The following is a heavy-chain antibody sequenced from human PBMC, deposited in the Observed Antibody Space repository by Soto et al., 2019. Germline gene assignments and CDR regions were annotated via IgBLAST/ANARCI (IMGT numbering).Heavy chain of an antibody. V-gene: IGHV4-39*01. J-gene: IGHJ5*01. CDR3: TRQPSSGRVWFDP. Sequence: QLQLQESGPGLVKPSETLSLTCTVSGGSIDSSNYWGWIRQPPGKGLEWIGSIYYNGNTYYNSYLKSRVTISVDTSKNQFSLKMSSVPAADTAVYYCTRQPSSGRVWFDPWGQGTLVTVSS. D-gene: IGHD1-26*01. CDR1: GGSIDSSNY. CDR2: IYYNGNT.